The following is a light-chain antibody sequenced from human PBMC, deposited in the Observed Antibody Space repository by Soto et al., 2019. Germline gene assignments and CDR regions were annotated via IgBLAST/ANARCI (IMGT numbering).Light chain of an antibody. V-gene: IGKV3-20*01. CDR3: QQYGSSPSWT. J-gene: IGKJ1*01. Sequence: EIVLTQSPGTLSLSPGERATLSCRASQSVSSSYLAWYQQKPGQAPRHLIYGASSRATGIPDRFSGSGSGTDFTLTISRLEPEDVAVYYCQQYGSSPSWTFGQGTKVEIK. CDR1: QSVSSSY. CDR2: GAS.